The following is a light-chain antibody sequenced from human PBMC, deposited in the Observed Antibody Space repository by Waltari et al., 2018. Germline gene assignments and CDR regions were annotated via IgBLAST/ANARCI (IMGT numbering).Light chain of an antibody. J-gene: IGKJ1*01. CDR3: QQYTGSPWT. CDR1: QSASSRY. V-gene: IGKV3-20*01. CDR2: GAS. Sequence: EIVLMQSQGTLSLSPGERATLSCRASQSASSRYLAWYQQKPGQAPRLLIYGASSRATGIPDRFSGSGFGTDFTLTISRVEPEDFAVYYCQQYTGSPWTFGQGTKVEIK.